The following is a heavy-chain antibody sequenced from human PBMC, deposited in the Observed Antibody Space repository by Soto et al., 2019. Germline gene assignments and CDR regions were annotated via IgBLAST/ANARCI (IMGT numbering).Heavy chain of an antibody. CDR3: ARGPYDYDFWSGYKYYFDY. D-gene: IGHD3-3*01. Sequence: ASVKVSCKASGYTFTSYGISWVRQAPGQGLEWMGWISAYNGNTNYAQKLQGRVTMTTDTSTSTAYMELRSLRSDDTAVYYCARGPYDYDFWSGYKYYFDYWGQGTLVTVSS. CDR1: GYTFTSYG. CDR2: ISAYNGNT. V-gene: IGHV1-18*01. J-gene: IGHJ4*02.